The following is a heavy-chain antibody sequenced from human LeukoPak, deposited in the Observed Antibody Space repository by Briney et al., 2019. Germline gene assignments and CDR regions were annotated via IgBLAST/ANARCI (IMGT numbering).Heavy chain of an antibody. CDR1: GFTFNSYA. Sequence: GGSLRLSCAASGFTFNSYAMSWVRQAPGKGLEWVSCISGSGDSPYYADSVKGRFTISRDNSKNTLYLQMNSLRAEDTAVYYCAKDRASAGPRVRFDPWGQGTLVTVSS. D-gene: IGHD6-13*01. V-gene: IGHV3-23*01. CDR2: ISGSGDSP. J-gene: IGHJ5*02. CDR3: AKDRASAGPRVRFDP.